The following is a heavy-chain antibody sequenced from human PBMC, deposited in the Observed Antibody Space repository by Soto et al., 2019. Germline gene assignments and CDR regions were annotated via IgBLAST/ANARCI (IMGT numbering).Heavy chain of an antibody. Sequence: GGSLRLSCAASGFTFGSRWMHWVRQAPGKGLVWVSRINSDGSSTSYADSVKGRFTISRDNAKNTLYLQMNSLRAEDTAVYYCASLNYYYYYMDVWGKGTTVTVSS. J-gene: IGHJ6*03. CDR2: INSDGSST. CDR1: GFTFGSRW. V-gene: IGHV3-74*01. CDR3: ASLNYYYYYMDV.